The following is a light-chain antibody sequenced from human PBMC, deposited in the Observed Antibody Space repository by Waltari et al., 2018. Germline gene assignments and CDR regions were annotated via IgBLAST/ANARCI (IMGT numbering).Light chain of an antibody. CDR2: DFS. CDR3: CSYAGSYTPWV. J-gene: IGLJ3*02. V-gene: IGLV2-11*01. Sequence: QSALTQPRSVSGSPGQSVTISCTGTSSDVGGYNYVSWYQQHPGNAPKLMIYDFSKRPSGVPDRFAGSKSGDTASRTISGLQAEDEADYYCCSYAGSYTPWVFGGGTKLTVL. CDR1: SSDVGGYNY.